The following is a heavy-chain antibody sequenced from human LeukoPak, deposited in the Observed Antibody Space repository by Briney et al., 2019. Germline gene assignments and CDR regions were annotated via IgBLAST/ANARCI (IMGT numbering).Heavy chain of an antibody. CDR1: GFTFSGSL. CDR2: IRSKADSYET. D-gene: IGHD6-19*01. J-gene: IGHJ3*02. Sequence: GGSLRLSCAASGFTFSGSLMHWVRQASGKGLEWVGRIRSKADSYETAYAASVKGRFIISRDDSKNTMYLQMNSLKTEDTAVYYCTTDGGFEGSGWLDAFDIWGQGTMVTVSS. V-gene: IGHV3-73*01. CDR3: TTDGGFEGSGWLDAFDI.